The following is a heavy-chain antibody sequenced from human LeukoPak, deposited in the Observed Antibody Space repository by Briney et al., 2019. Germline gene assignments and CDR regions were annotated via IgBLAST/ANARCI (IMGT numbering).Heavy chain of an antibody. CDR2: IREERGQE. V-gene: IGHV3-7*03. D-gene: IGHD5-18*01. Sequence: GGSLRLSCAASGFTFSSYWMTWVRQAPGKGLEWVANIREERGQECYVDSVKGRFTISKNSAKNSLYLQMNTLRVEDTAMYYCASLDTAKQPLANHWGQGTLVTVSS. CDR3: ASLDTAKQPLANH. J-gene: IGHJ5*02. CDR1: GFTFSSYW.